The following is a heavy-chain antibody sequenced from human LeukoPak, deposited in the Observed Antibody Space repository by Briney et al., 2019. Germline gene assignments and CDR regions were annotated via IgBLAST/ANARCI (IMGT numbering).Heavy chain of an antibody. Sequence: SVKVSCKASGGTFSSYAISWVRQAPGQGLEWMGGIIPIFGTANYAQKFQGRVTITTDESTSAAYMELSSLRSEDTAVYYCARFSSYSGSYIDHMDVWGKGTTVTVSS. CDR3: ARFSSYSGSYIDHMDV. CDR2: IIPIFGTA. V-gene: IGHV1-69*05. CDR1: GGTFSSYA. D-gene: IGHD1-26*01. J-gene: IGHJ6*03.